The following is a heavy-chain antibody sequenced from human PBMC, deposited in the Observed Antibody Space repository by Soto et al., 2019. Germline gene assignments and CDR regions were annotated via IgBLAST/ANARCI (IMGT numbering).Heavy chain of an antibody. V-gene: IGHV4-61*01. Sequence: QVQLRESGPGLVKPSETLSLTCTVSGGSVSSGSYYWSWIRQPPGKGLEWIGYIFYSGSTNYNPSIKSRVTISVDTSKNQFSLELRSVTAADTAVYYCARDSSTSQNIHYYYGMDVWGQGTTVTVPS. CDR3: ARDSSTSQNIHYYYGMDV. D-gene: IGHD2-2*01. CDR1: GGSVSSGSYY. CDR2: IFYSGST. J-gene: IGHJ6*02.